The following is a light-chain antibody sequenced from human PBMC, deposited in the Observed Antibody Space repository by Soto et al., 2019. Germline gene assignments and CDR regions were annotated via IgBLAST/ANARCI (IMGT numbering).Light chain of an antibody. CDR3: QQRSNWPPIT. Sequence: EIVLTQSPATLSLSPGERATLSCRASQSVSIYLAWYQQRPGQAPRLLIYDASNRATGIPARFSGSGSGTDFTLTISSREPEDFAVYYYQQRSNWPPITFGQGTRLEIK. V-gene: IGKV3-11*01. J-gene: IGKJ5*01. CDR1: QSVSIY. CDR2: DAS.